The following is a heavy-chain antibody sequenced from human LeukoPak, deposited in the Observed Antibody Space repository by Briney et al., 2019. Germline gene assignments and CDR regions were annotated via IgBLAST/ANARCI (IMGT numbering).Heavy chain of an antibody. CDR2: IYYSGST. CDR3: ARQGIRYAFDI. D-gene: IGHD3-10*01. V-gene: IGHV4-59*08. Sequence: SETLSLTCTVSGGSISRDYWSWIRQPPGKGLEGIGYIYYSGSTNYNPTLKSRVTMSVDTSKNQFSLKLSSVTAADTALYYCARQGIRYAFDIWGQGTMVIVSS. CDR1: GGSISRDY. J-gene: IGHJ3*02.